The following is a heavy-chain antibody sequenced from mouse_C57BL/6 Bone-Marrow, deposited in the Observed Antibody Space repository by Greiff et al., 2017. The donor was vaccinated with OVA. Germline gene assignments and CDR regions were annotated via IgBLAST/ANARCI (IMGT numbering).Heavy chain of an antibody. CDR1: GFTFSSYT. CDR3: ASQGYYLAY. Sequence: DVKLVESGGGLVKPGGSLKLSCAASGFTFSSYTMSWVRQTPEKRLEWVATISGGGGNTYYPDSVKGRFTISRDNAKNTLYLQMSSLRSEDTALYYCASQGYYLAYWGQGTLVTVSA. J-gene: IGHJ3*01. D-gene: IGHD2-3*01. V-gene: IGHV5-9*01. CDR2: ISGGGGNT.